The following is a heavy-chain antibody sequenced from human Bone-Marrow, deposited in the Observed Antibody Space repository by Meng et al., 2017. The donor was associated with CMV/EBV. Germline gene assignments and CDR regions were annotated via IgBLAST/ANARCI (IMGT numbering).Heavy chain of an antibody. CDR3: ARGRVKKDGYNFDATALSDYGY. CDR1: GYTFTSYY. V-gene: IGHV1-46*01. J-gene: IGHJ1*01. CDR2: INPSGGST. Sequence: ASVKVSCKASGYTFTSYYVHWVRQAPGQGLEWMGIINPSGGSTSYAQKFQGRVTMTRDTSTSTVYMELSSLRSEDTAVYYCARGRVKKDGYNFDATALSDYGYWGQGTLVTVSS. D-gene: IGHD5-24*01.